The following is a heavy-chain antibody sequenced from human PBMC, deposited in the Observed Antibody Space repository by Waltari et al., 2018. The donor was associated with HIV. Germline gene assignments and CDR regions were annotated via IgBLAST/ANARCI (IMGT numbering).Heavy chain of an antibody. J-gene: IGHJ4*02. CDR1: GGSFGSGNW. CDR2: IYHSGTT. D-gene: IGHD2-15*01. CDR3: AINGGSSNFDY. V-gene: IGHV4-4*02. Sequence: QVQLQESGPGLVKPSGTLSLTCAVSGGSFGSGNWWTWVRQPPGKGLEWIGEIYHSGTTNYNPSLKTRVTISLDKSKNQFSLKLSSVTAADTAVYYCAINGGSSNFDYWGQGTLVTVSS.